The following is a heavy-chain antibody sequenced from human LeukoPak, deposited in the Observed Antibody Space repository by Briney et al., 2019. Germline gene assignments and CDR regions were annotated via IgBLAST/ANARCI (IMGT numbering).Heavy chain of an antibody. CDR1: GYTLTELS. J-gene: IGHJ4*02. D-gene: IGHD3-16*01. CDR2: FDPEDGET. CDR3: ATGVTIGMVDY. V-gene: IGHV1-24*01. Sequence: ASVKVSCKVSGYTLTELSMHWVRQAPGKGLEWMGGFDPEDGETIYAQKFQGRVTVTEDTSTDTAYMELSSLRSEDTAVYYCATGVTIGMVDYWGQGTLVTVSS.